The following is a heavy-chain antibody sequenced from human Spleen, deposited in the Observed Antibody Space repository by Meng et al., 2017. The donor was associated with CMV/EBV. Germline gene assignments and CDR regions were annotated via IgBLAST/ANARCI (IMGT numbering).Heavy chain of an antibody. V-gene: IGHV3-23*01. Sequence: GESLKISCAASGFTFSNFAMSWVRQAPGKGLEWVAGVSASGGRTNYADSVKGRFTISKDESKSTLYLQMNSLSADDTAVYYCAPGLPGYCSSSICSWGQGTLVTVSS. CDR3: APGLPGYCSSSICS. CDR2: VSASGGRT. CDR1: GFTFSNFA. J-gene: IGHJ4*02. D-gene: IGHD2-2*01.